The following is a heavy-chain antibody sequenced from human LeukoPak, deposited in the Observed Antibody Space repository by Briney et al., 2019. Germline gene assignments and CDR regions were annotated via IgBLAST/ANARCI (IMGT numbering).Heavy chain of an antibody. V-gene: IGHV4-34*01. CDR1: GGSFSGYY. Sequence: SETLPLTCAVYGGSFSGYYWSWIRQPPGKGLEWIGEINHSGSTNYNPSLKSRVTISVDTSKNQFSLKLSSVTAADTAVYYCARAGTYYYGSGSYYRWGQGTMVTVSS. CDR2: INHSGST. CDR3: ARAGTYYYGSGSYYR. D-gene: IGHD3-10*01. J-gene: IGHJ3*01.